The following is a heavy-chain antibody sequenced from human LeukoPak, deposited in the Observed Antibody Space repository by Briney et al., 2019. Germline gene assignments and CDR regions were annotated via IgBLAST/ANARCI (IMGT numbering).Heavy chain of an antibody. CDR2: ISPIFGTA. CDR3: AREAGIGPSSNTYYYGMDV. Sequence: SVKVSCKASGGTFSSYAISWVRQAPGQGLEWMGGISPIFGTANYAQKFQGRVTITADESTSTAYMELSSLRSEDTAVYYCAREAGIGPSSNTYYYGMDVWGQGTTVTVSS. CDR1: GGTFSSYA. D-gene: IGHD3-10*01. V-gene: IGHV1-69*01. J-gene: IGHJ6*02.